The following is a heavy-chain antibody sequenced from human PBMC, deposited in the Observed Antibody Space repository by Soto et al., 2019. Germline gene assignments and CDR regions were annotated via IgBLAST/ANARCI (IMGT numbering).Heavy chain of an antibody. CDR2: ISGSGVST. J-gene: IGHJ6*02. CDR3: ARDRTFNYFYGMDV. Sequence: GGSLRLSCAASGFTFKDYAMSWVRQAPGGGLEWVAGISGSGVSTYYAGSVKGRFTISRDNSKITVYLQMNNLRADDTAVYYCARDRTFNYFYGMDVWGQGTTVTVSS. CDR1: GFTFKDYA. V-gene: IGHV3-23*01.